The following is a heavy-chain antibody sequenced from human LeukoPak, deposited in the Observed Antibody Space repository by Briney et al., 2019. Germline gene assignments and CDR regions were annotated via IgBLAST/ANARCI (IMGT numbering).Heavy chain of an antibody. Sequence: GGSLRLSCAASGFTYSSYWMHWIRQAPGKGPVWVARIKSDGTSISYVDSVKGRFTISRDNSKNTLYLQMNSLRAEDTAVYYCARGGSYLSAFDIWGQGTMVTVSS. D-gene: IGHD1-26*01. J-gene: IGHJ3*02. V-gene: IGHV3-74*01. CDR2: IKSDGTSI. CDR3: ARGGSYLSAFDI. CDR1: GFTYSSYW.